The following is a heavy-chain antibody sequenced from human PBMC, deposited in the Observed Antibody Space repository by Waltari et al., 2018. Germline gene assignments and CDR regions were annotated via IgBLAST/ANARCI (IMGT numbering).Heavy chain of an antibody. CDR1: GYSFTAYY. J-gene: IGHJ4*02. Sequence: QVQMVQSGAEVKKPGASVKGSCKASGYSFTAYYLHWVRQAPGQGLEWMVRIHPSSVSPTYSPMFQCRVTMPRDTAISPAYMDVTGLRSDDTAVYYCARVLSTVQLGIFAYWGQGTVVTVSS. D-gene: IGHD7-27*01. CDR2: IHPSSVSP. V-gene: IGHV1-2*06. CDR3: ARVLSTVQLGIFAY.